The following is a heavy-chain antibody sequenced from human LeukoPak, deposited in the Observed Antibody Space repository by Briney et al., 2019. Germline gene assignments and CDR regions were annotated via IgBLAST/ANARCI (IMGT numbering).Heavy chain of an antibody. Sequence: GSLRPSCAASGFTFNSYNMNWVRQAPGKGLEWVSYISGSTSTIYYADSVKGRFTISRDNAKNSLYLQMSSLRDEDTAVYYCARGINYFDYWGQGTLVTVSS. J-gene: IGHJ4*02. CDR3: ARGINYFDY. CDR1: GFTFNSYN. V-gene: IGHV3-48*02. CDR2: ISGSTSTI.